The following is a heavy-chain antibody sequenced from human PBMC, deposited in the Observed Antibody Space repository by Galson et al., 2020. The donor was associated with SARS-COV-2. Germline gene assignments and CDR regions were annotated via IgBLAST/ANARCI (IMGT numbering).Heavy chain of an antibody. D-gene: IGHD2-2*01. CDR3: VRGAEERRIIVVVPYYYTYMDV. J-gene: IGHJ6*03. Sequence: SQTLSLTCAVYGESFKTYYWTWIRQPPGKGMQWIGAINHRGSTNYDPSLKGRVAMSVDTSKNQFSLRLSSVTAADTAVYYCVRGAEERRIIVVVPYYYTYMDVWGGGTAVTVSS. CDR2: INHRGST. V-gene: IGHV4-34*01. CDR1: GESFKTYY.